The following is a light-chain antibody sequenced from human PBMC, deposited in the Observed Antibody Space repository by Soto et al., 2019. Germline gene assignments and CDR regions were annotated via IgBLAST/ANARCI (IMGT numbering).Light chain of an antibody. Sequence: DIQLTQSPSFLSASVGDRVTITCRASQGINNYLAWYQQIPGKAPKLLIYAASTWQRGAPSRFSGSGSGTDFTLTISSLQPEDFATYYCQQLNSYPYTFGQGTKLEIK. CDR3: QQLNSYPYT. CDR1: QGINNY. V-gene: IGKV1-9*01. J-gene: IGKJ2*01. CDR2: AAS.